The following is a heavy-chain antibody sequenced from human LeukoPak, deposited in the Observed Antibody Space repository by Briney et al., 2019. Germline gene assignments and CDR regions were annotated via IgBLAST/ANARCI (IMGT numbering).Heavy chain of an antibody. CDR1: GGTFSSYA. CDR3: ARDLGPILELRGYAFDI. J-gene: IGHJ3*02. V-gene: IGHV1-69*05. CDR2: IIPIFGTA. D-gene: IGHD1-7*01. Sequence: SVKVSCKASGGTFSSYAISWVRQAPGQGLEWMGGIIPIFGTANYAQKLQGRVTMTTDTSTSTAYMELRSLRSDDTAVYYCARDLGPILELRGYAFDIWGQGTMVTVSS.